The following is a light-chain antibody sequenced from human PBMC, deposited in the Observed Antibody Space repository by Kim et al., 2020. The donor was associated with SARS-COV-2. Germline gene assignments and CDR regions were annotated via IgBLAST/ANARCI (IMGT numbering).Light chain of an antibody. J-gene: IGLJ3*02. CDR2: GVS. CDR3: RSYTSSITLV. V-gene: IGLV2-14*03. CDR1: SSDIGGYNF. Sequence: QSALTQPASVSGSPGQSITISCTGTSSDIGGYNFVSWYQQHPGKAPKLMIFGVSNRPSGVSSRFSGSKSGNTASLTISDLQAEDEADYYCRSYTSSITLVFGGGTKLTVL.